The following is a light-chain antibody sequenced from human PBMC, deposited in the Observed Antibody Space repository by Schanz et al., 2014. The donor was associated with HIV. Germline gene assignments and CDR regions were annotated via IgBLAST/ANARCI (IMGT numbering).Light chain of an antibody. V-gene: IGKV1-5*03. Sequence: DIRMTQSPSTLSVSVGDRVTITCRASQYISSWLAWYQQKPGKAPKLLIYKASSLESGVPSRFSGSGSGTEFTLAINILQPDDLAAYYCQQYDTYPFGFGQGTKLEIK. CDR2: KAS. CDR1: QYISSW. J-gene: IGKJ2*03. CDR3: QQYDTYPFG.